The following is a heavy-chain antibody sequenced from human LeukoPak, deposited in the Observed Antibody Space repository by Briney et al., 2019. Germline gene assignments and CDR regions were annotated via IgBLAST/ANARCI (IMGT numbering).Heavy chain of an antibody. CDR2: IYGDGSFT. Sequence: GGSLRLSCAASGFTFSSYWMNWARHAPGKGLVWVALIYGDGSFTRYADSVKGRFTISRDNAKNTVYLQMNSLRVEDTAVYYCARVYETNGYLYWGQGSLVTVSS. CDR3: ARVYETNGYLY. D-gene: IGHD3-22*01. J-gene: IGHJ4*02. V-gene: IGHV3-74*01. CDR1: GFTFSSYW.